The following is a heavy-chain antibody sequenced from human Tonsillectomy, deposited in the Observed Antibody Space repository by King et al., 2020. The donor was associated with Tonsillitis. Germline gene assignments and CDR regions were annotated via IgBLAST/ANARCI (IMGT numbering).Heavy chain of an antibody. V-gene: IGHV4-4*07. Sequence: QLQESGPGLVKPSETLSLTCTVSGASMSSYYWSLIRQPAEKGLEWIGRIHTSGSTDYNPSLEIRVTMAVDTSKNQFSLKLTSLTAADTAVYYCARDQPVGSTRFDYWGQGILVTVSS. J-gene: IGHJ4*02. CDR3: ARDQPVGSTRFDY. D-gene: IGHD2-2*01. CDR2: IHTSGST. CDR1: GASMSSYY.